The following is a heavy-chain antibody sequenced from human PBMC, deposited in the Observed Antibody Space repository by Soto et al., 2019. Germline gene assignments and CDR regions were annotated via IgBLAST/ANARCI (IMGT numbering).Heavy chain of an antibody. Sequence: QLQLQESGSGLVKPSQTLSLTCAVSGGSISSGGYSWSWIRQPPGKGLEWIGYIYHSGSTYYNPYLKGRDTIEVDRPKDQSSLKLSSVTAADTAVYYGVRGSSYDPFDYWGQGTLVNVSS. CDR3: VRGSSYDPFDY. CDR1: GGSISSGGYS. V-gene: IGHV4-30-2*01. D-gene: IGHD5-12*01. J-gene: IGHJ4*02. CDR2: IYHSGST.